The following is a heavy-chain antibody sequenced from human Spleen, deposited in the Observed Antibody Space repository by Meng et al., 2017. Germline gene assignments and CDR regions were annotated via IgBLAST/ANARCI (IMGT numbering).Heavy chain of an antibody. J-gene: IGHJ4*02. CDR3: ARYYDGSGYLDNFDY. V-gene: IGHV3-7*01. Sequence: GGSLRLSCAASGFTFSSYWMTWVRQAPGKGLEWVANINQDGSEKFSVDSVKGRFTISRDNAKNSLYLQMNSLRAEDTAVYFCARYYDGSGYLDNFDYWGQGTLVTVSS. D-gene: IGHD3-22*01. CDR2: INQDGSEK. CDR1: GFTFSSYW.